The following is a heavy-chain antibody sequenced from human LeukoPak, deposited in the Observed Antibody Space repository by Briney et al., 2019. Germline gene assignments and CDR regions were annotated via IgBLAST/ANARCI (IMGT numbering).Heavy chain of an antibody. V-gene: IGHV4-34*01. Sequence: SETLSLTCAVYGGSFSGYYWSWIRQPPGKGLEWIGEINHSGSTNYNPSFKSRVTISVDTSKNQFSLKLSSVTAADTAVYYCARAPKRYCGGDCYSLHYYGMDVWGQGTTVTVSS. CDR1: GGSFSGYY. J-gene: IGHJ6*02. CDR2: INHSGST. CDR3: ARAPKRYCGGDCYSLHYYGMDV. D-gene: IGHD2-21*02.